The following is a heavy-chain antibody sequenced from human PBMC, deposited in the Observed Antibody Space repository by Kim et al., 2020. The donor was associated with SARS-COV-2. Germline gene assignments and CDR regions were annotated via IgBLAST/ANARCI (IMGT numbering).Heavy chain of an antibody. CDR3: VDYTSSRTIHY. CDR2: ISDGGGRT. D-gene: IGHD1-7*01. V-gene: IGHV3-23*01. Sequence: GGSLRLSCAAPGFTFSSYAMNWVRQAPGKGLEWVSSISDGGGRTYYADSVKGRFTISRDNSKNTLYLQMNSLRAEDTAVYYCVDYTSSRTIHYWGQGTLVTVSS. CDR1: GFTFSSYA. J-gene: IGHJ4*02.